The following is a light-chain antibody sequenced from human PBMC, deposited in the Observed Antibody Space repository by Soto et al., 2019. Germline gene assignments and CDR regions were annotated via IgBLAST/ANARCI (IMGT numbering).Light chain of an antibody. Sequence: QSALTQPPSVSGAPGQRVTISCTGSSSNIGAGYDVHWYQQLRGTAPKLLIYGNSNRPSGVPDRFSGSKSGTSASLAITGLQAEDEADYYCQSYDSSLSVLYVFGTGTKVTVL. CDR1: SSNIGAGYD. CDR3: QSYDSSLSVLYV. J-gene: IGLJ1*01. CDR2: GNS. V-gene: IGLV1-40*01.